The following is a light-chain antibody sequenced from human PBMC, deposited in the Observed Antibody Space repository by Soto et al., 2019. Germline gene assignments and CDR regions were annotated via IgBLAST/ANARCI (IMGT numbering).Light chain of an antibody. CDR1: QSVSSQ. CDR3: QQYNNWPPGT. Sequence: EVVMTQSPATLSVSPGERATLSCRASQSVSSQLAWYQQKPGQAPRLLIYGASTRGTGIPARFSGSGSGTDFTLTISSLQSEDFAVYYCQQYNNWPPGTFGQGTKMEI. J-gene: IGKJ2*02. V-gene: IGKV3-15*01. CDR2: GAS.